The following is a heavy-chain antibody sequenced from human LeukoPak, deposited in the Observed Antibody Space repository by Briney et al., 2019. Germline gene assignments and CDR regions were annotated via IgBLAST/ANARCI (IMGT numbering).Heavy chain of an antibody. CDR2: IYYSGST. J-gene: IGHJ4*02. D-gene: IGHD4-17*01. V-gene: IGHV4-59*01. CDR1: GGSISSYY. Sequence: SETLSLTCTVSGGSISSYYWSWIRQPPGKGLEWIGYIYYSGSTNYNPPLKSRVTISVDTSKNQFSLKLSSVTAADTAVYYCARGFDDYGDHALDYWGQGTLVTVSS. CDR3: ARGFDDYGDHALDY.